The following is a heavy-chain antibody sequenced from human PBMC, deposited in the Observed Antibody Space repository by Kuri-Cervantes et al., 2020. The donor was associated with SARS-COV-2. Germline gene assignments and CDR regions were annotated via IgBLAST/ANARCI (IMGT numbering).Heavy chain of an antibody. Sequence: SCTVSGGSISSGSYYWSWIRQPAGKGLEWIGRIYTSGSTNYNPSLKSRVTISVDKSKNQFSLKLSSVTAADTAVYYCARSMEYSSSSAHFDYWGQGTLVTVSS. CDR1: GGSISSGSYY. J-gene: IGHJ4*02. D-gene: IGHD6-6*01. CDR2: IYTSGST. V-gene: IGHV4-61*02. CDR3: ARSMEYSSSSAHFDY.